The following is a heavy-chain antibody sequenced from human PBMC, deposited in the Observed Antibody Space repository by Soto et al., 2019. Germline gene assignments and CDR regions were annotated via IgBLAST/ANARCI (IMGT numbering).Heavy chain of an antibody. CDR1: GFSLSTSGVG. D-gene: IGHD6-19*01. Sequence: SGPTLVNPTQTLTLTCTFSGFSLSTSGVGVGWIRQPPGKALEWLALIYWDDDKRYSPSLKSRLTITEDTSKNQVVLTMTNMDTVDTATYYCAHSLVIALANFWFDPWGQGTLVTVSS. CDR3: AHSLVIALANFWFDP. V-gene: IGHV2-5*02. CDR2: IYWDDDK. J-gene: IGHJ5*02.